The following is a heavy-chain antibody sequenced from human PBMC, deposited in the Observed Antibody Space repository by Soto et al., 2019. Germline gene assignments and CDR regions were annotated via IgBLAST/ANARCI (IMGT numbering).Heavy chain of an antibody. D-gene: IGHD4-17*01. CDR1: GFTLSNAW. Sequence: GGSLRLSCAASGFTLSNAWMIWVRQAPGKGLEWVGRIKSNADGGATEYAAPVKGRFSLSRDDSKNILNLQMNSLKTEDTAMYYCTTDLRWDLAGMTFWGQGTTVTVSS. J-gene: IGHJ6*02. CDR3: TTDLRWDLAGMTF. V-gene: IGHV3-15*01. CDR2: IKSNADGGAT.